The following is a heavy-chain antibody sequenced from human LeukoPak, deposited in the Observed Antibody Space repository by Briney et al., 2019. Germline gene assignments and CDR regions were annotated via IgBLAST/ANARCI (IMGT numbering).Heavy chain of an antibody. D-gene: IGHD3/OR15-3a*01. Sequence: SETLSLTCTVSGVSISSSNSYWGWIRQPPGKGLEWIGSIYYSWNTYYNASLKSQVSISIDTSKNQFSLRLTSVTAADTAVYYCARQTGSGLFILPGGQGTLFTVSS. J-gene: IGHJ4*02. V-gene: IGHV4-39*01. CDR2: IYYSWNT. CDR3: ARQTGSGLFILP. CDR1: GVSISSSNSY.